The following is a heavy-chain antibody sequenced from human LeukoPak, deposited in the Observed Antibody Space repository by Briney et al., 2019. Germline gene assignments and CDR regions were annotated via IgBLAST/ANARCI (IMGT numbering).Heavy chain of an antibody. CDR2: IYHGGSTD. CDR1: GDSMNSSSFY. V-gene: IGHV4-39*07. J-gene: IGHJ5*02. Sequence: SETLSLTCTVSGDSMNSSSFYWGWIRQPPGKGLEWIGTIYHGGSTDSYTGRTYYKSSLKSRVTISVDTSKNQFSLKLSSVTAADTAVYYCARGGDYGNWFDPWGQGTLVTVSS. D-gene: IGHD4-17*01. CDR3: ARGGDYGNWFDP.